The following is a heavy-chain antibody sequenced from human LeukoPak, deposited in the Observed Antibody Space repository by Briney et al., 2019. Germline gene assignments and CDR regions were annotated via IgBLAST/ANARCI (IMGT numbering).Heavy chain of an antibody. CDR2: IGPTGTDG. Sequence: GGSLRLSCAASGFTFSSCGFNWVRQAPGKGLEWVSSIGPTGTDGYYADSVRGRFTISRDNAKNSMYLQMDSLRDEDTAVYYCATETIGRHYDYWGQGTLVTVSS. J-gene: IGHJ4*02. D-gene: IGHD1-14*01. V-gene: IGHV3-21*01. CDR1: GFTFSSCG. CDR3: ATETIGRHYDY.